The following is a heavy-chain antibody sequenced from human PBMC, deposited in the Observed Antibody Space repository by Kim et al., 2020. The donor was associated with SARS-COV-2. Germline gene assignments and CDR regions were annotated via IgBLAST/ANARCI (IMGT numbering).Heavy chain of an antibody. Sequence: GGSLRLSCAASGFTFSSYGMHWVRQAPGKGLEWVAVISYDGSNKYYADSVKGRFTISRDNSKNTLYLQMNSLRAEDTAVYYCAKDSGGYYDSSGFLDYWG. V-gene: IGHV3-30*18. D-gene: IGHD3-22*01. J-gene: IGHJ4*01. CDR2: ISYDGSNK. CDR3: AKDSGGYYDSSGFLDY. CDR1: GFTFSSYG.